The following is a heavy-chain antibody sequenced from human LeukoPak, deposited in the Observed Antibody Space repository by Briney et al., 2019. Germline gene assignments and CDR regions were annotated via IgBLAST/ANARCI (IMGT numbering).Heavy chain of an antibody. D-gene: IGHD1-7*01. CDR3: ARMPYNWNYVVWFDP. Sequence: PAGGSLRLSCAASGFTFSSYWMSWVRQAPGKGLEWVANINQDGSEKSYVDSVKGRFTISRDNAKNSLYLQMNSLRAEDTAVYYCARMPYNWNYVVWFDPWGQGTLVTVSS. J-gene: IGHJ5*02. CDR2: INQDGSEK. CDR1: GFTFSSYW. V-gene: IGHV3-7*01.